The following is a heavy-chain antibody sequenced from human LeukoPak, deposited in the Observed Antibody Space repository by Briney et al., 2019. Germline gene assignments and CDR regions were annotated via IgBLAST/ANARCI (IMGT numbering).Heavy chain of an antibody. Sequence: PPETLSLTCTVSGGSISSYDWSWIRQPAGKGLEWIGRTYTSGSTNYNPSLKSRVTMSVDMSKNQFSLKLSSMIAADTAVYYCARVSSSWYQDWYFDLWGRGTLVTVPS. V-gene: IGHV4-4*07. D-gene: IGHD6-13*01. CDR3: ARVSSSWYQDWYFDL. CDR1: GGSISSYD. CDR2: TYTSGST. J-gene: IGHJ2*01.